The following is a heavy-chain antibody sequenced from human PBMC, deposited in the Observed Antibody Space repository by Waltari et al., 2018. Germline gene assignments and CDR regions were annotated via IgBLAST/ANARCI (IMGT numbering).Heavy chain of an antibody. Sequence: EVQLVESGGGLVQPGGSLRLSCAASGFTFRTYWMHWVRQAPGKGLVWFSTINSDGSSTSYADSVKGRFTISRDNAKNTLYLQMNSLRAEDTAVYYCASLSTGAGADYWGQGTLVTVSS. J-gene: IGHJ4*02. CDR3: ASLSTGAGADY. CDR1: GFTFRTYW. V-gene: IGHV3-74*02. D-gene: IGHD1-26*01. CDR2: INSDGSST.